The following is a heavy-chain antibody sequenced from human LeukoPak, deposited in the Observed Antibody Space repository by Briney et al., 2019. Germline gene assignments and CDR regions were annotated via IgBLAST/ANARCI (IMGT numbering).Heavy chain of an antibody. CDR3: AREGYDFWSGYPYFDY. J-gene: IGHJ4*02. CDR2: INTNTGNP. Sequence: ASVTVSCKASGYTFTSYAMNWVRQAPGQGLEWMGWINTNTGNPTYAQGFTGRFVFSLDTSVSTAYLQISSLKAEDTAVYYCAREGYDFWSGYPYFDYWGQGTLVTVSS. D-gene: IGHD3-3*01. V-gene: IGHV7-4-1*02. CDR1: GYTFTSYA.